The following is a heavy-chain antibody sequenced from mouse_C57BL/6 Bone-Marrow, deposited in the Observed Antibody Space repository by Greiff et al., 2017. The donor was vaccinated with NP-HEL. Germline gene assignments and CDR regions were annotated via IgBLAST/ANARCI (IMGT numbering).Heavy chain of an antibody. CDR3: ARSPPFTTVVARYFDV. Sequence: QVQLQQPGTELVKPGASVKLSCKASGYTFTSYWMHWVKQRPGQGLEWIGNINPSNGGTNYNEKFKSKATLTVDKSSSTAYMQLSSLTSEDSAVYYCARSPPFTTVVARYFDVWGTGTTVTVSS. J-gene: IGHJ1*03. CDR2: INPSNGGT. V-gene: IGHV1-53*01. CDR1: GYTFTSYW. D-gene: IGHD1-1*01.